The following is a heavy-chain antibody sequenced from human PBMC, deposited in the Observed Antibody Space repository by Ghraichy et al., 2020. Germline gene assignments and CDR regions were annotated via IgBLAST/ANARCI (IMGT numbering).Heavy chain of an antibody. D-gene: IGHD6-13*01. CDR2: ISHDGNSQ. CDR3: ARDIKSSSWSYYYYAMDV. V-gene: IGHV3-30*09. J-gene: IGHJ6*02. CDR1: RFTFSVYS. Sequence: GGSLRLSCAASRFTFSVYSMHWVRQAPGKGLEWVAVISHDGNSQYYADSVKGRFAISRDNSKNTVYLQLNSLRAEDTALYYCARDIKSSSWSYYYYAMDVWGQGTTVTVSS.